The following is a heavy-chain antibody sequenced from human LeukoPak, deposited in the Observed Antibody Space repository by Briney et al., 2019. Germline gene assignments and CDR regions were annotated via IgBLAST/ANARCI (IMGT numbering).Heavy chain of an antibody. CDR2: MNPNSGNT. CDR3: ARQLGGIISNWFDP. J-gene: IGHJ5*02. D-gene: IGHD6-13*01. V-gene: IGHV1-8*03. Sequence: ASVKVSCKASGYTFTSYDINWVRQATGQGLEWMGWMNPNSGNTGYAQKFQGRVTITRNTSISTAYMELSSLRSEDTAVYYCARQLGGIISNWFDPWGQGTLVTVSS. CDR1: GYTFTSYD.